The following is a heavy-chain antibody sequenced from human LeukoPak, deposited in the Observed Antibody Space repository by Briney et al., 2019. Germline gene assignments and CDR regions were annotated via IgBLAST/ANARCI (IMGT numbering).Heavy chain of an antibody. D-gene: IGHD2-2*01. CDR2: ISGSGGST. V-gene: IGHV3-23*01. Sequence: PGGSLRLSCAASGFTFSSYAMSWVRQAPGKRLEWVSAISGSGGSTYYADSVKGRFTISRDNSKNTLYLQVNSLRAEDTAVYYCAKDRGAVVPAGFDYWGQGTLVTVSS. CDR1: GFTFSSYA. CDR3: AKDRGAVVPAGFDY. J-gene: IGHJ4*02.